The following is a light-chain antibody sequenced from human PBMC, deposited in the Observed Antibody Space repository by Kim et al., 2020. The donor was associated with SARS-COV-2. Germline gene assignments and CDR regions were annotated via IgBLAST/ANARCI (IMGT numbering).Light chain of an antibody. V-gene: IGLV1-44*01. Sequence: QSVLTQPPSASGTPGQRVKISCSGSSSNIGINAVHWYRLFPGTAPKLLIYNDDRRPSGVPDRFSGSKSGTSASLALSGLLSDDEAAYYCATWDDSLEAWVFGGGTKLTVL. CDR2: NDD. J-gene: IGLJ3*02. CDR1: SSNIGINA. CDR3: ATWDDSLEAWV.